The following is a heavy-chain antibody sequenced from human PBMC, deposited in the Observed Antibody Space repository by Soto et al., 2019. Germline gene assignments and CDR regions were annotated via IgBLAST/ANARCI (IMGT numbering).Heavy chain of an antibody. V-gene: IGHV3-30*09. Sequence: QEQLVESGGGVVQPGRPLSLSCAASEFPFSPYPMHWFAQAPGKGLEWLAVISFDGATKYYEDSVKGRFAISRDNSMNTLYLQMNSLRTEDTAVYYCAKDQSASSNSYHAMDVWGPGTTVTVSS. CDR3: AKDQSASSNSYHAMDV. D-gene: IGHD6-6*01. CDR1: EFPFSPYP. CDR2: ISFDGATK. J-gene: IGHJ6*02.